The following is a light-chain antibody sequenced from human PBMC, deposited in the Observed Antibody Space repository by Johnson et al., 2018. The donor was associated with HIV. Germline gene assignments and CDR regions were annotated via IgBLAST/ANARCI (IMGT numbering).Light chain of an antibody. Sequence: QSILTQPPSVSAAPGQTVNISCSGNVSNIESYFVSWYQQLPGAAPTLLIYEDNKRPSGIPDRFSGSKSGATATLGITGLQPGDEADYYCGIWDASLSANVFGTGTRVTVL. CDR1: VSNIESYF. CDR2: EDN. J-gene: IGLJ1*01. CDR3: GIWDASLSANV. V-gene: IGLV1-51*02.